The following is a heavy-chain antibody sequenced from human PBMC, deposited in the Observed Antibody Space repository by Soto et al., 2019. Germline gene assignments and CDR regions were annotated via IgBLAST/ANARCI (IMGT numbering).Heavy chain of an antibody. Sequence: PGGSLRLSCAASGFTFSSYSMNWVRQAPGKGLEWVSYISSSSSTIYYADSVKGRFTISRDNAKNSLYLQMNSLRDEDTAVYYCARDPTRITIFGANYGMDVWGQGTTVTV. J-gene: IGHJ6*02. D-gene: IGHD3-3*01. CDR3: ARDPTRITIFGANYGMDV. CDR2: ISSSSSTI. V-gene: IGHV3-48*02. CDR1: GFTFSSYS.